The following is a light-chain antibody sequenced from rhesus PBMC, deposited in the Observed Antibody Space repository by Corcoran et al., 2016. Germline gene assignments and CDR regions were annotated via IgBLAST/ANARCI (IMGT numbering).Light chain of an antibody. Sequence: EIVMTQSQANFSVAQGETATLFCRASESVGNYLAWYQQRPGQAPQFPVHTAYFRATGIPDRFSGSGSQTEFTLTITILEPEDVGVYHCQQYNAFLPTFGQGTKVEIK. CDR2: TAY. J-gene: IGKJ1*01. CDR1: ESVGNY. V-gene: IGKV3-40*02. CDR3: QQYNAFLPT.